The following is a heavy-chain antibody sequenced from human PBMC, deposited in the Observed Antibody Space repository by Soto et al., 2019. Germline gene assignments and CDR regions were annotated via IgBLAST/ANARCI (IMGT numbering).Heavy chain of an antibody. CDR2: IKSDGSGT. V-gene: IGHV3-74*01. CDR1: GFTFSSYW. Sequence: EVQLVESGGGSVQPGGSLRLSCAASGFTFSSYWMHWVRQAPGKGLVWVSRIKSDGSGTYYADSVKGRLTISRDNAKNTLYLQMNSLRDEDTTVYYCARGDGDYYDGNGYLGRHWGQGTLVTVSS. D-gene: IGHD3-22*01. J-gene: IGHJ4*02. CDR3: ARGDGDYYDGNGYLGRH.